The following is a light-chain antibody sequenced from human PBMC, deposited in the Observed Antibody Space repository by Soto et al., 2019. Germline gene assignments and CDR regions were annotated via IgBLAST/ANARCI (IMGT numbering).Light chain of an antibody. CDR3: SSYTTSSTLWV. CDR2: EVT. Sequence: QSVLTQPASVSGSPGQSITISCTGTSSDIGRYNYVSWYQQHPGKVPKLMIYEVTNRPSGVSNRFSGSKSGNTASLTISGLQAEDEADYYCSSYTTSSTLWVFGGGTKLTVL. CDR1: SSDIGRYNY. J-gene: IGLJ3*02. V-gene: IGLV2-14*03.